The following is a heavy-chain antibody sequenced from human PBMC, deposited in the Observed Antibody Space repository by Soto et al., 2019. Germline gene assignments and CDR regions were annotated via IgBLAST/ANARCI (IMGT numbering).Heavy chain of an antibody. CDR3: ARAVPKLMVRGVPHFDY. V-gene: IGHV1-18*01. CDR1: GYTFTSYG. CDR2: ISAYNGNT. Sequence: QVQLVQSGAEVKKPGASVKVSCKASGYTFTSYGISWVRQAPGQGLEWMGWISAYNGNTNYAKKLQGRVTMTTDTSTSTAYMELRSLRSDDTAVYYCARAVPKLMVRGVPHFDYWGQGTLVTVSS. J-gene: IGHJ4*02. D-gene: IGHD3-10*01.